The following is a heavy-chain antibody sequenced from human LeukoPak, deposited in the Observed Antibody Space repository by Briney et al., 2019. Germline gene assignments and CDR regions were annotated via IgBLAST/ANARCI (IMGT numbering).Heavy chain of an antibody. CDR3: AKDPLAYCGGDCFFDY. D-gene: IGHD2-21*02. CDR1: GYTFTSYD. V-gene: IGHV1-8*03. Sequence: ASVKVSCKASGYTFTSYDINWVRQATGQGLEWMGWMNPNSGNTGYAQKFQGRVTITRNTSISTAYMELNSLRAEDTAVYYCAKDPLAYCGGDCFFDYWGQGTLVTVSS. CDR2: MNPNSGNT. J-gene: IGHJ4*02.